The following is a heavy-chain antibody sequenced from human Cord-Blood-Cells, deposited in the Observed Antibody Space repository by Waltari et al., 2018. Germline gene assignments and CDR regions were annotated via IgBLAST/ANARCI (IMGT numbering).Heavy chain of an antibody. CDR3: ARVAYSSSSGYYYYYMDV. Sequence: QVQLVQSGAEVKKPGSSVKVSCTASGGTFSSYAISWVRQAPGQGLAWMGGIIPIFGTANYAQKFQGRVTITADESTSTAYMELSSLRSEDTAVYYCARVAYSSSSGYYYYYMDVWGKGTTVTVSS. V-gene: IGHV1-69*01. CDR1: GGTFSSYA. CDR2: IIPIFGTA. J-gene: IGHJ6*03. D-gene: IGHD6-6*01.